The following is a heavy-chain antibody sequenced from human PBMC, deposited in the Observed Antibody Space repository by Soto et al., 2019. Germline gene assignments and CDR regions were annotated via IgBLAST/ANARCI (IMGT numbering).Heavy chain of an antibody. CDR3: AKMMGYYDILTGYLYGMDV. CDR2: ISYDGSNK. J-gene: IGHJ6*02. D-gene: IGHD3-9*01. CDR1: GFTFSSYG. V-gene: IGHV3-30*18. Sequence: GGSLRLSCAASGFTFSSYGMHWVRQAPGKGLEWVAVISYDGSNKYYADSVKGRFTISRDNSKNTLYLQMNSLRAEDTAVYYCAKMMGYYDILTGYLYGMDVWGQGTTVTVSS.